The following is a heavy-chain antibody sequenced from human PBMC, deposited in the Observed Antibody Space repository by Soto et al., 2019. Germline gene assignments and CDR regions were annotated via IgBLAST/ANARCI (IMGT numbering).Heavy chain of an antibody. CDR3: AKDNIVVVVAPPGPS. CDR2: ISGSGGST. V-gene: IGHV3-23*01. D-gene: IGHD2-15*01. CDR1: GFSCSRYA. Sequence: GGSLRLGCAASGFSCSRYAMSWVGQAPGKGLEWVSAISGSGGSTYYADSVKGRFTISRDNSKNTLYLQMNSLRAEDTAVYYCAKDNIVVVVAPPGPSCGPGTPVSLS. J-gene: IGHJ1*01.